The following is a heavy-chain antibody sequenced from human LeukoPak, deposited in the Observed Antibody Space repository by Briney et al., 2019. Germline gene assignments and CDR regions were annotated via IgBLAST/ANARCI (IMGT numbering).Heavy chain of an antibody. J-gene: IGHJ4*02. CDR3: ARGPLDYYDSSGLDDY. CDR2: ISAYNGNT. CDR1: GYTFTSYG. V-gene: IGHV1-18*01. D-gene: IGHD3-22*01. Sequence: EASVKVSCKASGYTFTSYGISWVRQAPGQGLEWMGWISAYNGNTNYAQKLQGRVTMTTDTSTSTAYMELRSLRSDDTAVYYCARGPLDYYDSSGLDDYWGQGTLVTVSS.